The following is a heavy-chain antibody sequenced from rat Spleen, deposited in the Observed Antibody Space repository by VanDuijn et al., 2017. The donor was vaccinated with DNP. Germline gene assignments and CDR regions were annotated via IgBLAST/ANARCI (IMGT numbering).Heavy chain of an antibody. CDR3: VRSDYRDGSYYYGYFDY. D-gene: IGHD1-12*02. V-gene: IGHV2-6*01. Sequence: QVQLKESGPGLVQPSQTLSLTCTVSGFSLASFSVGWVRQPPGKGLEWIAAVSNGGNTYYNSVLKSRLSISRDTSKSQVFLKMNRLRTEDTAMYFCVRSDYRDGSYYYGYFDYWGQGVMVTVSS. J-gene: IGHJ2*01. CDR2: VSNGGNT. CDR1: GFSLASFS.